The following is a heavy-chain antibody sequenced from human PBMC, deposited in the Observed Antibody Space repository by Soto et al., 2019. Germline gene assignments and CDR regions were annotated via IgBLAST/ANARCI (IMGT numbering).Heavy chain of an antibody. V-gene: IGHV4-30-4*01. Sequence: SETLSLTCTVSGGSISSADYYWRWIRQPPGKGLEWIGDINYSGSTNYNPSLKSRVTISVDTSKNQFSLKLSSVTAADTAVYYCARGPRSTMNLGGIYNWFDPWGQGTLVTVSS. CDR3: ARGPRSTMNLGGIYNWFDP. J-gene: IGHJ5*02. CDR1: GGSISSADYY. CDR2: INYSGST. D-gene: IGHD3-22*01.